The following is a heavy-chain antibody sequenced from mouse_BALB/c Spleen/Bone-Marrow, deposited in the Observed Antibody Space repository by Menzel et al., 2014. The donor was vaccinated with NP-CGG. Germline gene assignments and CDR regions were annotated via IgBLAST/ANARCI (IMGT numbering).Heavy chain of an antibody. CDR2: IRNKANGYTT. J-gene: IGHJ4*01. CDR1: GFTFTDYF. V-gene: IGHV7-3*02. CDR3: ASSYALDS. Sequence: EVQGVESGGGLVQPGGSLRLSCATSGFTFTDYFMSWVRQPPGKALEWLGFIRNKANGYTTEYSAPVKGRFTISRDNSQSILYLQLSTLRPEDSATYYCASSYALDSWGQGTSVTVSS.